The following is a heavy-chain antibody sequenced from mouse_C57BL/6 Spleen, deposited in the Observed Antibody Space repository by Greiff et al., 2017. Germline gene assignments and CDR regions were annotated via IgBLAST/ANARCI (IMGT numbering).Heavy chain of an antibody. CDR2: IYPGDGDT. CDR1: GYAFSSYW. CDR3: ARDPSMDY. J-gene: IGHJ4*01. V-gene: IGHV1-80*01. Sequence: VKLMESGAELVKPGASVKISCKASGYAFSSYWMNWVKQRPGKGLEWIGQIYPGDGDTNYNGKFKGKAKLTADNYSSTADMQLSSLTSEDSAVYFCARDPSMDYWGQGTSVTVSS.